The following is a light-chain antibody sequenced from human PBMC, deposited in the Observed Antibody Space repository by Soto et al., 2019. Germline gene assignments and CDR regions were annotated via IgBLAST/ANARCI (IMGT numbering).Light chain of an antibody. Sequence: QSALTQPASMSGSPGQSITISCTGTNSDVGGYNSVSWYQQHPGKAPKLMIYDVTNRPSGVSSRFSGSKSGNTASLTISGLQAEDEADYYCSSYTSSTTYVLGTGTKVTVL. CDR1: NSDVGGYNS. CDR3: SSYTSSTTYV. J-gene: IGLJ1*01. V-gene: IGLV2-14*01. CDR2: DVT.